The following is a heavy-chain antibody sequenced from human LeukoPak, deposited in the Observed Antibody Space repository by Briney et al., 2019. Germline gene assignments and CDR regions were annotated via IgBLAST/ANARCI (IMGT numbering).Heavy chain of an antibody. J-gene: IGHJ5*02. Sequence: ASVKVSCKASGYTFTSYDINWVRQATGQGLEWMGWMNPNSGNTGYAQKFQGRVTITRNTSISTAYMELSSLRSEDTAVYYCARINGVTGYSSSWYGDWFDPWGQGTLVTVSS. CDR3: ARINGVTGYSSSWYGDWFDP. D-gene: IGHD6-13*01. CDR1: GYTFTSYD. CDR2: MNPNSGNT. V-gene: IGHV1-8*02.